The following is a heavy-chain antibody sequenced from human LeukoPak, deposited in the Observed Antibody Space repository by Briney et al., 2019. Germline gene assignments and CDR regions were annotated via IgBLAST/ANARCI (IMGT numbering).Heavy chain of an antibody. D-gene: IGHD4-17*01. CDR2: IYYSGST. CDR3: ARTTVTTHFDY. J-gene: IGHJ4*02. V-gene: IGHV4-30-4*01. Sequence: PSETLSLTCAVYGGSFSDYYWSWIRQPPGKGLEWIGYIYYSGSTYYNPSLKSRVTISVDTSKNQFSLKLSSVTAADTAVYYCARTTVTTHFDYWGQGTLVTVSS. CDR1: GGSFSDYY.